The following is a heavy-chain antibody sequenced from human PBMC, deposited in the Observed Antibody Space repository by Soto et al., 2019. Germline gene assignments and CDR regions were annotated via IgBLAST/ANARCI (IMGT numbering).Heavy chain of an antibody. Sequence: QLQLQESGPGLVKPSETLSLTCTVSGGSVSSNSYSWGWIRQSPGKGLEWIGIIYSTENTYYHPSLXXRVTISADTSMXXXSXXLSSVTAADTAVYYCARLNGYCVSTGCHGYYGMDVWGQGTTVTVSS. V-gene: IGHV4-39*01. CDR3: ARLNGYCVSTGCHGYYGMDV. CDR2: IYSTENT. J-gene: IGHJ6*02. D-gene: IGHD2-2*03. CDR1: GGSVSSNSYS.